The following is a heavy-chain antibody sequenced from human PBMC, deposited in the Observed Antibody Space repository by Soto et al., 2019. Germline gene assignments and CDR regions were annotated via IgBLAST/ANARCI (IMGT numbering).Heavy chain of an antibody. V-gene: IGHV1-2*04. D-gene: IGHD3-3*01. CDR3: ARGQYDFWSGPYYYYGMDV. J-gene: IGHJ6*02. Sequence: GASVKVSCKASGYTFTGYYMHWVRQAPGQGLEWMGWINPNSGGTNYAQKFQGWVTMTRDTSISTAYMELSRLRSDDTAVYYCARGQYDFWSGPYYYYGMDVWGQGTTVTVSS. CDR2: INPNSGGT. CDR1: GYTFTGYY.